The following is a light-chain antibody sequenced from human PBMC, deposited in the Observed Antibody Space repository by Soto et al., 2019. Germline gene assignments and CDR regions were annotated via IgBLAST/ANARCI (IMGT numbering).Light chain of an antibody. CDR1: HTISSW. CDR2: KAS. J-gene: IGKJ5*01. V-gene: IGKV1-5*03. Sequence: DIQISQSPSTLSGSVGDRVTITCRASHTISSWLALYQQKPGKAPKLLIYKASTLKSGVPSRFSGSGSGTEFTLTISSLQSEDFAVYYCHHYHNWLMTFCQGTRLEIK. CDR3: HHYHNWLMT.